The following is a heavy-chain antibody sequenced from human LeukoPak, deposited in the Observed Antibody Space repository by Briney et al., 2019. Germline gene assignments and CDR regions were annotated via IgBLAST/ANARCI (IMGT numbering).Heavy chain of an antibody. D-gene: IGHD3-22*01. CDR3: ARFRYYYDSSGEY. CDR2: ISSSGSTI. CDR1: GFTFSNAW. Sequence: GGSLRLSCAASGFTFSNAWMNWVRQAPGKGLEWVSYISSSGSTIYYADSVKGRFTISRDNAKNSLYLQMNSLRAEDTAVYYCARFRYYYDSSGEYWGQGTLVTVSS. V-gene: IGHV3-48*04. J-gene: IGHJ4*02.